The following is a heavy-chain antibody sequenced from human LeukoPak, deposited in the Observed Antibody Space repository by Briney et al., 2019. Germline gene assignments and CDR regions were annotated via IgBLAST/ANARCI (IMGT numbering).Heavy chain of an antibody. D-gene: IGHD2-2*01. Sequence: SGGSLRLSCAASGFTFSSYGMSWVRQAPGKGLEWVSAISGSGGSTYYADSVKGRFTISRDNSKNTLYLQMNSLRAEDTAVYYCARGVGSTYYYYMDVWGKGTTVTISS. J-gene: IGHJ6*03. V-gene: IGHV3-23*01. CDR1: GFTFSSYG. CDR2: ISGSGGST. CDR3: ARGVGSTYYYYMDV.